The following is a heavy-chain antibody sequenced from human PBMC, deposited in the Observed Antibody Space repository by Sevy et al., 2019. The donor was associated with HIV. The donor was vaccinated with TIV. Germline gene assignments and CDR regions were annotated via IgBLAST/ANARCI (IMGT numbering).Heavy chain of an antibody. J-gene: IGHJ4*02. CDR1: GFTFSDYY. D-gene: IGHD5-18*01. Sequence: GGSLRLSCAASGFTFSDYYMDWVRRAPGKGLEWVGRFRNKANSYTIEYAASVKGRFTISRDDSKNSLYLQMNSLKTEDTAVYYCGRVLYTYGYLDYWGQGTLVTVSS. V-gene: IGHV3-72*01. CDR2: FRNKANSYTI. CDR3: GRVLYTYGYLDY.